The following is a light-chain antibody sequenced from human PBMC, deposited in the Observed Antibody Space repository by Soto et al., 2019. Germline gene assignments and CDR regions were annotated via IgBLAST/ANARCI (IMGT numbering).Light chain of an antibody. J-gene: IGKJ3*01. CDR3: QQRTNWPRSFT. V-gene: IGKV3-11*01. CDR2: ETS. CDR1: QSVSSY. Sequence: EIVLTQSPATLSLSPGERATLSCRASQSVSSYLAWYQQKPGQAPRLLIYETSKRATGIPARFSGSGSGTAFTLTISSLEPEDFAVYYCQQRTNWPRSFTFGPGTKVDIK.